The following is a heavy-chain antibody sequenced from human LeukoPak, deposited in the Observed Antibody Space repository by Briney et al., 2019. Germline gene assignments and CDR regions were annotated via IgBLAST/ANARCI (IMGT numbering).Heavy chain of an antibody. Sequence: SETLSLTCTVSGGSISSYYWSWIRQPPGEGREWIGYIYYSGSTNYNPSLKSRVTISVDTSKNQFSLKLSSVTAADTAVYYCARDSDRYNGNYFDYWGQGTLVTVSS. CDR1: GGSISSYY. D-gene: IGHD1-14*01. CDR3: ARDSDRYNGNYFDY. CDR2: IYYSGST. V-gene: IGHV4-59*01. J-gene: IGHJ4*02.